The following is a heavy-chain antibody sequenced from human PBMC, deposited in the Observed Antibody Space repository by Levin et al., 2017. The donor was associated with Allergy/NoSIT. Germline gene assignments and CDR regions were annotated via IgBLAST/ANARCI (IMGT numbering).Heavy chain of an antibody. CDR2: ISGDGTSA. CDR3: ARAGLGSADY. D-gene: IGHD3-16*01. V-gene: IGHV3-74*01. J-gene: IGHJ4*02. Sequence: PGESLKISCAASGFTFSSYWMHWVRQVPGKGLVWVSRISGDGTSAIYADSVKGRFSVSRDNAKNTLYLQMNSLRAEDTALYYCARAGLGSADYWGQGTLVTVSS. CDR1: GFTFSSYW.